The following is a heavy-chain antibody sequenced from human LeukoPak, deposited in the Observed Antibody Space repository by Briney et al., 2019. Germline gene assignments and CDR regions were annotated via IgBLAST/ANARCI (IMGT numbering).Heavy chain of an antibody. CDR1: GGTFSSYA. J-gene: IGHJ6*02. CDR2: IIPIFGTA. CDR3: ARESSGYDFWSGYPPGGMDV. V-gene: IGHV1-69*05. D-gene: IGHD3-3*01. Sequence: SVKVSCKASGGTFSSYAISWVRQAPGQGLEWMGGIIPIFGTANYAQKFQGRVTITRDTSASTAYMELSSLRSEDTAVYYCARESSGYDFWSGYPPGGMDVWGQGTTVTVSS.